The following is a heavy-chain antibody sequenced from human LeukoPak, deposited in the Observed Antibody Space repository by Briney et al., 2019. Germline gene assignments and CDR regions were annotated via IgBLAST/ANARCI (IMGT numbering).Heavy chain of an antibody. CDR1: GFTFSSYW. V-gene: IGHV3-21*01. D-gene: IGHD6-13*01. J-gene: IGHJ4*02. CDR2: ISSSSSYI. Sequence: GGSLRLSCAASGFTFSSYWMSWVRQAPGKGLEWVSSISSSSSYIYYADSVKGRFTISRDNAKNSLYLQMNSLRAEDTAVYYCASPILSSSNYDYWGLGTLVTVSS. CDR3: ASPILSSSNYDY.